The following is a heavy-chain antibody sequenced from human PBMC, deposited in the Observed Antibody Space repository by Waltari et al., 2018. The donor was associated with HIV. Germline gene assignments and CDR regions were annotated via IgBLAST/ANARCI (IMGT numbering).Heavy chain of an antibody. CDR1: GGSVSSSSYF. CDR3: ARHSLRVGAAYWNFDL. CDR2: IYYTGRP. V-gene: IGHV4-39*01. D-gene: IGHD1-26*01. Sequence: QLQLQESGPGLVKPSETLSLTCAVSGGSVSSSSYFWGWIRPPPGKGLEWVGRIYYTGRPYYIPALMSRVTISVDTAKNQCSLKVTSVTAADTAVECCARHSLRVGAAYWNFDLWGRGTLVTVSS. J-gene: IGHJ2*01.